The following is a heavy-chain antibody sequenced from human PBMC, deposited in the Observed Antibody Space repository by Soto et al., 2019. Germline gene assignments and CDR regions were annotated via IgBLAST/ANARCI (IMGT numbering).Heavy chain of an antibody. CDR2: MTGSGGDI. V-gene: IGHV3-23*01. J-gene: IGHJ4*02. D-gene: IGHD5-12*01. CDR1: GFSFSRYA. CDR3: AKDAVYNGGLWLVAN. Sequence: PGGSLRLSCAASGFSFSRYAMIWVRQAPGKGQEWVAGMTGSGGDIRYADSVKGRFTISKDNSKNTLYLQMNSLRAEDTAIYYCAKDAVYNGGLWLVANWGQGTLVTVSS.